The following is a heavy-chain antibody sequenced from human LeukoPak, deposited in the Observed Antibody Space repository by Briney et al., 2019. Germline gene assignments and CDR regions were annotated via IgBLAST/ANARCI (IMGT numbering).Heavy chain of an antibody. CDR2: IIPIFGTA. J-gene: IGHJ6*02. CDR1: GGTFSSYA. Sequence: ASVKVSCKASGGTFSSYAISWVRQAPGQGLEWMGGIIPIFGTANYAQKFQGRVTITADESTSTAYMELSSLRSEDTAVYYCARGNVVVVPAAFYYYCGMDVWGQGTTVTVSS. CDR3: ARGNVVVVPAAFYYYCGMDV. V-gene: IGHV1-69*13. D-gene: IGHD2-2*01.